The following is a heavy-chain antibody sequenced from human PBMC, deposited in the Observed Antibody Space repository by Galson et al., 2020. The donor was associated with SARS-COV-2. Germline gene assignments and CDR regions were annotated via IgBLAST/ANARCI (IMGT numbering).Heavy chain of an antibody. J-gene: IGHJ3*02. D-gene: IGHD1-26*01. CDR3: ARAGQAWELYIGDAFDI. CDR2: IIPIFGTE. V-gene: IGHV1-69*13. CDR1: GGTFSSYA. Sequence: SVKVSCKASGGTFSSYAISWVRQAPGQGLEWMGGIIPIFGTENYAQKFQGRVTITADESTSTAYMELSSLRSEDTAVYYCARAGQAWELYIGDAFDIWGQGTMVTVSS.